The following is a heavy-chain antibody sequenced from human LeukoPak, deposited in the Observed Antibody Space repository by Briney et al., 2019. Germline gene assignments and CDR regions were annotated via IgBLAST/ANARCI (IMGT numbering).Heavy chain of an antibody. CDR1: GFTFSTHS. CDR3: AKDNQRGGFQH. CDR2: ISTTGSTI. D-gene: IGHD3-16*01. Sequence: GGSLRLTCAASGFTFSTHSMNWVRQAPGKGLEWVSYISTTGSTIYYADSVKGRFTVSRDNSKRSLYLQMNSLRGEDSALYYCAKDNQRGGFQHWGQGTLVTVSS. J-gene: IGHJ1*01. V-gene: IGHV3-48*04.